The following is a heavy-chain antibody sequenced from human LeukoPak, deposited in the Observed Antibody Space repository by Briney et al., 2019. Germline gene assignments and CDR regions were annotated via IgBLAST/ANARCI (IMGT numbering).Heavy chain of an antibody. D-gene: IGHD3-16*01. V-gene: IGHV3-15*01. J-gene: IGHJ4*02. CDR1: GFTFNNAW. Sequence: GGSLRHSCVASGFTFNNAWMSWVRQAPGKGLEWVGRIKSKTDGGTTDYAAPVKGRFSISRDDSKNTLYLQMNSLKIEDTAVYYCSAPWGNAGYWGQGTLVTVSS. CDR3: SAPWGNAGY. CDR2: IKSKTDGGTT.